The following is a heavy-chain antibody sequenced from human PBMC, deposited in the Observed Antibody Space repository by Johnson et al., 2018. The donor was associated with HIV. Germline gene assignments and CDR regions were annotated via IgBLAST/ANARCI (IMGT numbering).Heavy chain of an antibody. CDR2: ISGSGGST. D-gene: IGHD1-26*01. Sequence: EQLVESGGGLVQPGGSLRLSCAASGFTFSSYAMSWVRQAPGKGLEWVSAISGSGGSTSYADSVKGRFTISRDNAKNTVDLQMNSLRAEDTAVYYCAKDPVGATWAFDIWGQGTMVTVSS. J-gene: IGHJ3*02. CDR1: GFTFSSYA. V-gene: IGHV3-23*04. CDR3: AKDPVGATWAFDI.